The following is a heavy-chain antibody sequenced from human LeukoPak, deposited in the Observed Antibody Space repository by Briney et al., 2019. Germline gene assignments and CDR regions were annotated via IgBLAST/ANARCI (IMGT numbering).Heavy chain of an antibody. Sequence: PGGSLRLSCAASGFTFSSYAMSWVRQAPGKGLEWVSAISGSGGSTYYADSVKGRFTISRDNSKNTLYLQMNSLRAEDTAVYYCAYPHGVRWIQLRPYFDYWGQGTLATVSS. CDR2: ISGSGGST. V-gene: IGHV3-23*01. J-gene: IGHJ4*02. CDR1: GFTFSSYA. CDR3: AYPHGVRWIQLRPYFDY. D-gene: IGHD5-18*01.